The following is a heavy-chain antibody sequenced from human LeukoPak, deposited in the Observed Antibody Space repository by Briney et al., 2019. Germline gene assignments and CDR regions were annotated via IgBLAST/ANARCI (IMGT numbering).Heavy chain of an antibody. V-gene: IGHV3-7*01. D-gene: IGHD1-26*01. CDR1: GFTFSSYW. CDR3: ASGGATYNN. Sequence: PGGSLRLSCAASGFTFSSYWMSWVRQAPGKGLEWVANIKQDGSEKYHVDSVKGRFTISRDNAKNSLFLQMNSLRAEDTAVYYCASGGATYNNWGRGTLVTVSS. CDR2: IKQDGSEK. J-gene: IGHJ4*02.